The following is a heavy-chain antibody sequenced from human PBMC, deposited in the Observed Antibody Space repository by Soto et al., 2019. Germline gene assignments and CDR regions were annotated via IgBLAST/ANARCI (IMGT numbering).Heavy chain of an antibody. D-gene: IGHD6-19*01. V-gene: IGHV4-59*01. CDR2: IYYSGST. J-gene: IGHJ4*02. Sequence: QVQLQESGPGLVKPSETLSLTCTVSGGSISSYYWSWIRQPPGKGLEWIGYIYYSGSTNYNPSLKSRVTMSVDTSKNQFSLKLRSVTAADTAVYYCARDGAGDLDFWGQGTLVTVSS. CDR1: GGSISSYY. CDR3: ARDGAGDLDF.